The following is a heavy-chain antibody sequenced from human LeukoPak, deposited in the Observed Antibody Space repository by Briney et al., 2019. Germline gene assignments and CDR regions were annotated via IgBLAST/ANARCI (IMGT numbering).Heavy chain of an antibody. CDR3: ARDYYASSWFGY. Sequence: GGSLRLSCAASGFSFSNYWMSWVRQAPGKGLEWVANINQDGSEKFYVDSAKGRFTISRDNTKNSLFLQMNSLRAKDTAVYYCARDYYASSWFGYWGRGTLVTVSS. CDR1: GFSFSNYW. CDR2: INQDGSEK. V-gene: IGHV3-7*01. J-gene: IGHJ4*02. D-gene: IGHD6-13*01.